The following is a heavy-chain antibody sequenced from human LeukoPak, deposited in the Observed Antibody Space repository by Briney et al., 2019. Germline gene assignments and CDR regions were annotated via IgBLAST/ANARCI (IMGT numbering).Heavy chain of an antibody. J-gene: IGHJ5*02. D-gene: IGHD5-18*01. CDR2: ISSSSSTI. CDR3: ARDLIRIQLWQNWFDP. CDR1: GFTFSSYS. V-gene: IGHV3-48*01. Sequence: GGSLRLSCAASGFTFSSYSMNWVRQAPGKGLEWVSYISSSSSTIYYADSVKGRFTISRDNAKNSLYLQMNSLRAEDTAVYYCARDLIRIQLWQNWFDPWGQGTLVTVSS.